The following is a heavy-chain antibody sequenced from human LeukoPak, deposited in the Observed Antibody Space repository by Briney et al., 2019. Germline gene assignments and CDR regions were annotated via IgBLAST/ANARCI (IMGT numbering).Heavy chain of an antibody. CDR1: GFSFTNFW. V-gene: IGHV3-7*04. CDR2: IHPEGNEK. Sequence: GGSLRLSSAVSGFSFTNFWMSWVRQAPGRGLEWVANIHPEGNEKYHVESVKGRFTISRDNTKNLLFLQMNGLRVEDTAVYYCARGDAFSGDHWGQGTLVTVSS. J-gene: IGHJ4*02. CDR3: ARGDAFSGDH.